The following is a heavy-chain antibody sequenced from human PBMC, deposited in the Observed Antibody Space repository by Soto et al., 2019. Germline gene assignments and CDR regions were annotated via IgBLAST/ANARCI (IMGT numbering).Heavy chain of an antibody. Sequence: PSDTLSLTCTGSCGSFSPNYWSWFGPPPGKWLEWVGYIYYGGTTSYNPSLKSRVTISLETSKNQFSLKLSSVTAADTAVYYCASRYSSSWFAFDYWGQGTLVTVSS. CDR3: ASRYSSSWFAFDY. CDR1: CGSFSPNY. D-gene: IGHD6-13*01. J-gene: IGHJ4*02. CDR2: IYYGGTT. V-gene: IGHV4-59*12.